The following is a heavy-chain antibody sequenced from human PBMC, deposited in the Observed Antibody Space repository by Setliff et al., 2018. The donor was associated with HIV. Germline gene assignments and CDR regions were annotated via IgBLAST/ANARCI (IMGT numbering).Heavy chain of an antibody. Sequence: PSETLSLTCTVSGGSISGYYWSWVRQPPEKRLEWIGFIHYSGSSDYNPSLKSRITISVDMSRNQFSLVLSSVTAADTAVYYCARFQAWQLGRRGGYYYYMDVWGKGTTVTVSS. V-gene: IGHV4-59*01. D-gene: IGHD1-1*01. J-gene: IGHJ6*03. CDR3: ARFQAWQLGRRGGYYYYMDV. CDR1: GGSISGYY. CDR2: IHYSGSS.